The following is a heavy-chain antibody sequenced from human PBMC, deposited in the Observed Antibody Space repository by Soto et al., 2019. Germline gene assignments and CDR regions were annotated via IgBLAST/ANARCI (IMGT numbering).Heavy chain of an antibody. CDR2: ISYDGSNK. V-gene: IGHV3-30-3*01. J-gene: IGHJ4*02. Sequence: QVQLVESGGGVVQPGRSLRLSCAASGFTFSSYAMHWVRQAPGKGLEWVAVISYDGSNKYYADSVKGRFTISRDNSKNTLYLQMNSLSTEDTAVHYCVRDGKHYDSSGPCFDYWGQGTLVTVSS. CDR3: VRDGKHYDSSGPCFDY. CDR1: GFTFSSYA. D-gene: IGHD3-22*01.